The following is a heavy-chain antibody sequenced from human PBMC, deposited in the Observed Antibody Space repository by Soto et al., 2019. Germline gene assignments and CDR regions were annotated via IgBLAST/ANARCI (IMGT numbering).Heavy chain of an antibody. CDR2: ISSSGSTI. D-gene: IGHD2-21*02. CDR3: AKDAGLRTVDY. CDR1: GFSFSSHS. V-gene: IGHV3-48*01. J-gene: IGHJ4*02. Sequence: GGSLRLSCAASGFSFSSHSMKWVRQAPGKGLEWVSYISSSGSTIYYADSVKGRFTISRDNSKNTLYLQMNSLRAEDTAVYYCAKDAGLRTVDYWGQGTLVTVSS.